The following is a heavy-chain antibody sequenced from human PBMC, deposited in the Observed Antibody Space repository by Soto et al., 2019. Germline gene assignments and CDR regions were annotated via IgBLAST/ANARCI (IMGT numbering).Heavy chain of an antibody. V-gene: IGHV5-10-1*04. CDR1: GYSFTSYW. D-gene: IGHD6-6*01. Sequence: GESLKISFKGSGYSFTSYWISWVRQMPGKGLEWMGRIDPSDSYTNYSPSFQGQVTISADKSISTAYLRWSSLKASDTAMYYCARSSTSIAARPSNYGMDVWGQGTTVTVSS. CDR3: ARSSTSIAARPSNYGMDV. J-gene: IGHJ6*02. CDR2: IDPSDSYT.